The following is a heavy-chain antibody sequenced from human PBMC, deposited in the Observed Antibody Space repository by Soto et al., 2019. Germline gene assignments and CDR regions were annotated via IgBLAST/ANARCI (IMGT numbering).Heavy chain of an antibody. J-gene: IGHJ6*02. CDR2: IYYSGST. CDR3: ERLAGYCSTNGCHGDYAMDV. D-gene: IGHD2-2*01. CDR1: GGSISSGDYY. Sequence: SETLSLTCTVSGGSISSGDYYWSWIRQPPGKGLEWIGYIYYSGSTYYNPSLKSRVTISVDTSKNQFSLKLSSVTAADTAVYYCERLAGYCSTNGCHGDYAMDVWGQGTTVTVSS. V-gene: IGHV4-30-4*01.